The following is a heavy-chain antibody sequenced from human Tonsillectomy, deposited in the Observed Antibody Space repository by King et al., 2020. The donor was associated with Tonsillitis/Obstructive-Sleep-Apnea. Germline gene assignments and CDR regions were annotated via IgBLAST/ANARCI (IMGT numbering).Heavy chain of an antibody. CDR3: ARPDYYYYYMDV. CDR1: DGSISSSSYY. Sequence: QLQESGPGLVKPSETLSLTCTVSDGSISSSSYYWGWIRQPPGKGLEWIGSIYYSGSTYYNPSLKSRVTISVDTSKNQFSLKLSSVTAADTAVYYCARPDYYYYYMDVWGKGTTVTVSS. CDR2: IYYSGST. V-gene: IGHV4-39*01. J-gene: IGHJ6*03.